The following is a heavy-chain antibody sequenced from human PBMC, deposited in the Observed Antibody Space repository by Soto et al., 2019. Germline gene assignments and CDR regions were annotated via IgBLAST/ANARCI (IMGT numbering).Heavy chain of an antibody. V-gene: IGHV3-74*01. Sequence: EVQLVESGGGLVQPGGSLRLSCAASGFTFSSYWMHWVRQAPGKRLVWVSRINIDGSRISYADFVKGRCTISRDDAKNTVYMQLNSLRVEDTAVYYCIRWDGDRSDGNGYLGRHWGQGTLVTVSS. J-gene: IGHJ4*02. CDR2: INIDGSRI. D-gene: IGHD3-22*01. CDR3: IRWDGDRSDGNGYLGRH. CDR1: GFTFSSYW.